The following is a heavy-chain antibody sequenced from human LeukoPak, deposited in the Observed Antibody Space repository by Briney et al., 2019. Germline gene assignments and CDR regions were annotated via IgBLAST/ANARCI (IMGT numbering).Heavy chain of an antibody. CDR3: TRHPTRWGDYMDV. J-gene: IGHJ6*03. CDR1: GFTFSGSG. V-gene: IGHV3-73*01. Sequence: PGRSLTLACADSGFTFSGSGIHWVRQPSGKGLEWVGRIKSKVSSYATTYAASVNGRFTISRDDSKTTAYLQMSSLKTEDTAVYYCTRHPTRWGDYMDVWGKGTTVTVSS. D-gene: IGHD3-16*01. CDR2: IKSKVSSYAT.